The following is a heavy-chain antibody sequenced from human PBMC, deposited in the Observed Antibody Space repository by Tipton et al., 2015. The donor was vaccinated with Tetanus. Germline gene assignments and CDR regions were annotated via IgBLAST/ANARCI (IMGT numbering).Heavy chain of an antibody. J-gene: IGHJ5*02. V-gene: IGHV4-4*07. CDR3: ARDRGFTTYNYFDP. CDR2: IYINGRN. Sequence: LRLSCTVSGDSISSNYWSWIRQPAGKGPEWIGRIYINGRNNYNPSLKSRVTMSIDTSKNQVSLNLRSVTAADTAVYYCARDRGFTTYNYFDPWGQGTLVTVSS. D-gene: IGHD3-22*01. CDR1: GDSISSNY.